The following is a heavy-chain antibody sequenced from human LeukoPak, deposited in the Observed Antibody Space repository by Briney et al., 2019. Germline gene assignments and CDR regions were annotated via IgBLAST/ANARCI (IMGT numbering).Heavy chain of an antibody. CDR1: GFTFDDYA. V-gene: IGHV3-9*01. CDR3: AKDADYGDYGYYFVY. CDR2: ISWNSGSI. J-gene: IGHJ4*02. Sequence: GGSLRLSCAASGFTFDDYAMHWVRQAPGKGLEWVSGISWNSGSIGYADSVKGRFTISRDNAKNSLYLQMNSLRAEDTALYYCAKDADYGDYGYYFVYWGQGTLVTVSS. D-gene: IGHD4-17*01.